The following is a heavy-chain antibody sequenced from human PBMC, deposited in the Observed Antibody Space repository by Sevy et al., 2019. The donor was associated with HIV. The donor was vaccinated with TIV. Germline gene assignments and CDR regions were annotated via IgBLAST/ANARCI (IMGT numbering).Heavy chain of an antibody. CDR3: ARQSTTGTTNYYYGMDV. J-gene: IGHJ6*02. Sequence: GESLKISCKGSGYSFTSYWIGWVRQMPGKGLEWMGIIYPGDSDTRHSPSFQGQVTISADKSISTAYLQWSSLKASDTAMYYCARQSTTGTTNYYYGMDVWGQGTTVTVSS. CDR2: IYPGDSDT. V-gene: IGHV5-51*01. CDR1: GYSFTSYW. D-gene: IGHD1-1*01.